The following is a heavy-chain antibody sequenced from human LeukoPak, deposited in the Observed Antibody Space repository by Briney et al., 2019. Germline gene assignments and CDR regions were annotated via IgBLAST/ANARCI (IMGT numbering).Heavy chain of an antibody. D-gene: IGHD3-22*01. V-gene: IGHV3-30*02. CDR3: ARRFSSSEFFSDY. Sequence: PGGSLRLSCAASGFTFSSYGMHWVRQAPGKGLEWVAFIRYDGSNKYYADSVKGRFTISRDNSKNTLYLQMNSLRAEDMAVYYCARRFSSSEFFSDYWGQGTLVTVSS. J-gene: IGHJ4*02. CDR2: IRYDGSNK. CDR1: GFTFSSYG.